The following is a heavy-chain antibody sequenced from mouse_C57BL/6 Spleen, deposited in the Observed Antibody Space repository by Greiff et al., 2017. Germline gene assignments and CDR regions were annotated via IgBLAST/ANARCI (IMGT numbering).Heavy chain of an antibody. V-gene: IGHV1-9*01. CDR3: ARSAYYYGSSYIDFYAMDY. D-gene: IGHD1-1*01. CDR1: GYTFTGYW. J-gene: IGHJ4*01. CDR2: ILPGSGST. Sequence: QVQLQQSGAELMKPGASVKLSCKATGYTFTGYWIEWVKQRPGHGLEWIGEILPGSGSTNYNEKFKGKATFTADTSSNTAYMQLSSLTTEDSAIYYCARSAYYYGSSYIDFYAMDYWGQGTSVTVSS.